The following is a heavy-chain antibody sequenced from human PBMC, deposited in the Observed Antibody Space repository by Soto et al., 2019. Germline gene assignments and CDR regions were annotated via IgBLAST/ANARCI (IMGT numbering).Heavy chain of an antibody. CDR1: GFTFSSYA. V-gene: IGHV3-30-3*01. D-gene: IGHD2-15*01. Sequence: PGGSLRLSCAASGFTFSSYAMHWVSQAPGKGLEWVAVISYDGSNKYYADSVKGRFTISRDNSKNTLYLQMNSLRAEDTAVYYCARDPFSTPTGSLDYWGQGTLVTVSS. J-gene: IGHJ4*02. CDR2: ISYDGSNK. CDR3: ARDPFSTPTGSLDY.